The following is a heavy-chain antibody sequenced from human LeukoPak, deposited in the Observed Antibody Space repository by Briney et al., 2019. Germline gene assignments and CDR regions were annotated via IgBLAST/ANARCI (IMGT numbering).Heavy chain of an antibody. J-gene: IGHJ3*02. V-gene: IGHV4-39*01. CDR1: GGSISSYY. D-gene: IGHD3-3*01. Sequence: PSETLSLTCTVSGGSISSYYWGWIRQPPGKGLEWIGSIYYSGATYYNPSLKSRVTISVDTSKNQFSLKLSSVTAADTAVYYCARHVSRYDFWSGIVGDAFDIWGQGTMVTVSS. CDR3: ARHVSRYDFWSGIVGDAFDI. CDR2: IYYSGAT.